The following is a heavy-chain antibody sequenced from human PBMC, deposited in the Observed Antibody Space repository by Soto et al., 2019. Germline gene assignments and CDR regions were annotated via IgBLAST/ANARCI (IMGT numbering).Heavy chain of an antibody. V-gene: IGHV3-21*01. J-gene: IGHJ4*02. Sequence: GGSLRLSCEASGFTFRNYKMNWVRQAPGKGLEWVSSISSSSSYIYYADSVKGRFTISRDNAKNSLYLQMNSLRAEDTAVYYCARDQPGYSYGYGLGYWGQGTLVTVSS. CDR2: ISSSSSYI. D-gene: IGHD5-18*01. CDR1: GFTFRNYK. CDR3: ARDQPGYSYGYGLGY.